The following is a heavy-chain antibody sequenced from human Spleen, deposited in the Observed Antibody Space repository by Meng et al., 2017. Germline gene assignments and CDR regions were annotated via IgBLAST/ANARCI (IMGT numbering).Heavy chain of an antibody. D-gene: IGHD1-26*01. J-gene: IGHJ6*02. V-gene: IGHV3-7*01. CDR1: GFSFDDYA. CDR2: INQDASEK. Sequence: GGSLRLSCAASGFSFDDYAMHWVRQAPGKGLEWVANINQDASEKYYVDSVKGRFTISRDNAKKSVNLQMNSLRAEDTAVYYCARGIVGATYYYYYGMDVWGQGTTVTVSS. CDR3: ARGIVGATYYYYYGMDV.